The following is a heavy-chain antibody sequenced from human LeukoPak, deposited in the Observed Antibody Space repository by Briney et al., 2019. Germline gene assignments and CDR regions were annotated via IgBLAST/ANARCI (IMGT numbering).Heavy chain of an antibody. CDR2: INHSGST. CDR1: GGSFSGYY. CDR3: ARRVSGSYYFDY. V-gene: IGHV4-34*01. D-gene: IGHD6-19*01. Sequence: SETLSLTCAVYGGSFSGYYWSWIRRPPGKGLEWIGEINHSGSTNYNPSLKSRVTISVDKSKNQFPLKLSSVTAADTAVYYCARRVSGSYYFDYWGQGTLVTVSS. J-gene: IGHJ4*02.